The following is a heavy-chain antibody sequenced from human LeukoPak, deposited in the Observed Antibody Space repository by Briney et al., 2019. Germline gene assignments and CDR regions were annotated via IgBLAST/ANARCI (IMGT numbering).Heavy chain of an antibody. CDR3: ARDRNWGSAAHHFDL. D-gene: IGHD7-27*01. Sequence: GGSLRLSCAASGFTFRNYGMHWVRQAPGKGLEWVAVIWYDGSNKIYADAVKGRFTFSRDNSKNMLYLQMNSLRAEDAAVYYCARDRNWGSAAHHFDLWGQGTLVPVSS. V-gene: IGHV3-33*01. CDR1: GFTFRNYG. CDR2: IWYDGSNK. J-gene: IGHJ4*02.